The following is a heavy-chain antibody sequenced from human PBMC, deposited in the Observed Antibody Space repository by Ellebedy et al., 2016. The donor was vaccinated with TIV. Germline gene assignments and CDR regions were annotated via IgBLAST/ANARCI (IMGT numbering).Heavy chain of an antibody. CDR2: IYTSGSN. CDR1: GGSISSGSYY. D-gene: IGHD3-16*01. CDR3: AREYYDYVWGSYRFDY. J-gene: IGHJ4*02. V-gene: IGHV4-61*02. Sequence: SETLSLXXTVSGGSISSGSYYWSWIRQPAGKGLEWIGRIYTSGSNNYNPSLKSRVTMSVDTSKNQFSLKLSSVTAADTAVYYCAREYYDYVWGSYRFDYWGQGTLVTVSS.